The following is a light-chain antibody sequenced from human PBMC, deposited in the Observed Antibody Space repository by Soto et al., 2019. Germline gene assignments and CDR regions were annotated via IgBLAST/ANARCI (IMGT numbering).Light chain of an antibody. CDR2: GAS. CDR1: QSLSSNY. CDR3: QHYNSYSEA. J-gene: IGKJ1*01. V-gene: IGKV3-20*01. Sequence: EIVLTQSPGTLSLSPGERATLSCRASQSLSSNYLAWYQQKPGQAPRLLIYGASSRASGIPDRFSGSGSGTDFTLTISSLEPEDFAVYYCQHYNSYSEAFGQGTKVELK.